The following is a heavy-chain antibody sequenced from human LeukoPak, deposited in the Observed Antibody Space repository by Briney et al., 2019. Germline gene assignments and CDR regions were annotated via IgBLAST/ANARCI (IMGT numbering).Heavy chain of an antibody. CDR1: GFTFSSYA. CDR3: ARGQTYYYDSSGYPDAFDI. CDR2: ISYDGSNK. D-gene: IGHD3-22*01. Sequence: GGSLRLSCAASGFTFSSYAMHWVRQAPGKGLEWVAVISYDGSNKYYADSVKGRFTISRDNSKNTLYLQMNSLRAEDTAVYYCARGQTYYYDSSGYPDAFDIWGQGTMVTVSS. V-gene: IGHV3-30-3*01. J-gene: IGHJ3*02.